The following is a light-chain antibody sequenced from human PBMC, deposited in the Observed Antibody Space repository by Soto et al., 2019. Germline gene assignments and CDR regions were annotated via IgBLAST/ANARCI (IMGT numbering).Light chain of an antibody. CDR1: QRISNW. V-gene: IGKV1-5*03. CDR3: QQYNSYSGT. Sequence: DIQMTQSPSTLSASVGDRVTITCRASQRISNWLAWYQQKPGKAPKLVIYRASTLESGVPSRFSGSGSGTEFTLTISSLQPDDFATDFCQQYNSYSGTFGPGTKVDIK. CDR2: RAS. J-gene: IGKJ3*01.